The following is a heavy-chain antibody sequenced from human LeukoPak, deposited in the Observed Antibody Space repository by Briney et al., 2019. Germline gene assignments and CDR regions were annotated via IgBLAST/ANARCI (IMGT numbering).Heavy chain of an antibody. CDR2: ISGSGGST. CDR1: GFTFSTYA. CDR3: ASSFTVTTKKNNFDY. V-gene: IGHV3-23*01. Sequence: PGGSLRLSCAASGFTFSTYAMSWVRQAPGKGLEWVSGISGSGGSTYYADSVKGRFTISGDKSKNTLYVQMNSLRAEDTAVYYCASSFTVTTKKNNFDYWGQGTLVTVSS. J-gene: IGHJ4*02. D-gene: IGHD4-17*01.